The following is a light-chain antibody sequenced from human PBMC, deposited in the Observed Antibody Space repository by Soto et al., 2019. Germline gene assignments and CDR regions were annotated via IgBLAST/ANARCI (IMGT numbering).Light chain of an antibody. CDR3: CSYTGSLTLL. V-gene: IGLV2-14*01. CDR1: SSDVGGYDY. CDR2: EVS. Sequence: QSVLTQPASVSGSPGQSITIPCTGSSSDVGGYDYVSWYQQHPGKAPKLMIYEVSNRPSGVSNRFSGSKSGNTASLTISGLQAEDEADYYCCSYTGSLTLLFGGGTKLTVL. J-gene: IGLJ2*01.